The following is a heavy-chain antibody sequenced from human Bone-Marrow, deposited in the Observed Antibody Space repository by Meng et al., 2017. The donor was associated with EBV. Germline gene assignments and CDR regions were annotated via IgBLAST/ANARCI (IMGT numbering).Heavy chain of an antibody. D-gene: IGHD1-14*01. J-gene: IGHJ4*02. CDR2: VIPIFNTA. CDR1: RGTYSRYA. CDR3: ARDRTLAGITFSGN. V-gene: IGHV1-69*01. Sequence: QAPSVPSGPGVDTHGSSVKVTCNASRGTYSRYAISWVRHAPGHGLERMGGVIPIFNTAKYAQKFQSRVTITADESTRTDYMELSSLTAEDKAVYYCARDRTLAGITFSGNWGQGTLVTVSS.